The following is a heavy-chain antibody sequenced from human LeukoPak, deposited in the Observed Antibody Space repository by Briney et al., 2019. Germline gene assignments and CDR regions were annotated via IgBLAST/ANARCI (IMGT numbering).Heavy chain of an antibody. V-gene: IGHV3-53*01. CDR2: IYSGGST. D-gene: IGHD4-17*01. CDR3: ARDLPSDYGLEY. J-gene: IGHJ4*02. Sequence: GGSLRLSCAASGFTVSSSYMSWVRQAPGKGLEWVSVIYSGGSTYYADSVKGRFTISRDNSKNTLFLQMNSLRTEDTAVYYCARDLPSDYGLEYWGQGTLVTVSS. CDR1: GFTVSSSY.